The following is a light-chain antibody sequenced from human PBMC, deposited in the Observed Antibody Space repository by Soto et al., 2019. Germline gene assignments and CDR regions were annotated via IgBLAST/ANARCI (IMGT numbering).Light chain of an antibody. CDR1: SSNIGRSY. CDR3: AAWEDSLSGVV. Sequence: QSVLTQPTSASGTPGQRVTISCSGSSSNIGRSYVFWYKQLPGTAPRLLIYRNNQRPSGVPDRFAGSKSGTGASLAISGLRSDDEAVYYCAAWEDSLSGVVFGGGTKLTVL. V-gene: IGLV1-47*01. J-gene: IGLJ2*01. CDR2: RNN.